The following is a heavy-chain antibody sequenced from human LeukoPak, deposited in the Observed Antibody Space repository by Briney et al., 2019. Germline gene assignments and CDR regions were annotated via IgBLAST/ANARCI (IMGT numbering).Heavy chain of an antibody. J-gene: IGHJ4*02. CDR1: GGSISSYY. CDR2: IYYSGST. V-gene: IGHV4-59*12. D-gene: IGHD6-13*01. Sequence: SETLSLTCTVSGGSISSYYWSWIRQPPGKGLEWIGYIYYSGSTNYNPSLKSRVTISVDTSKNQFSLKLSSVTAADTAVYYCAGEGRRNHYSSSWYRVYWGQGTLVTVSS. CDR3: AGEGRRNHYSSSWYRVY.